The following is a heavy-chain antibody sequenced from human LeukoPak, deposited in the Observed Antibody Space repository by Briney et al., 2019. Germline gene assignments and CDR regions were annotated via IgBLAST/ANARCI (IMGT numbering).Heavy chain of an antibody. D-gene: IGHD5-18*01. J-gene: IGHJ4*02. CDR3: ARITAMADYGDY. CDR2: INLNSGGT. Sequence: ASVKVSCKASGYTFTGYYMHWVRQAPGQGLEWMGWINLNSGGTNYAQKFQGRVTMTRDTSISTAYMELSRLRSDDTAVYYCARITAMADYGDYWGQGTLVTVSS. CDR1: GYTFTGYY. V-gene: IGHV1-2*02.